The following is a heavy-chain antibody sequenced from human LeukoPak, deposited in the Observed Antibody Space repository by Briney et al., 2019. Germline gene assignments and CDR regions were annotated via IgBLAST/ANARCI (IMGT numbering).Heavy chain of an antibody. V-gene: IGHV3-23*01. CDR2: LSGSGGGT. J-gene: IGHJ6*02. Sequence: GGSLRLSCAASGFTFSRYPLSWLGQAPGKGLEWVSALSGSGGGTHYADAVKGRFTISRDNSKNTLYLQMNSLRAEDTAVHYCAKYVSARGPPYALAVWGQGTTVTVSS. D-gene: IGHD2/OR15-2a*01. CDR3: AKYVSARGPPYALAV. CDR1: GFTFSRYP.